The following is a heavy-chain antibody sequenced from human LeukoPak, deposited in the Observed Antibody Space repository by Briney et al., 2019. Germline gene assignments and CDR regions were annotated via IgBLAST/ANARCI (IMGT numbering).Heavy chain of an antibody. J-gene: IGHJ3*02. D-gene: IGHD3-10*01. V-gene: IGHV4-61*02. CDR1: GGSISSGSYY. CDR3: ARVIRGALRAAVFDI. Sequence: PSQTLSLTCTVSGGSISSGSYYWSWIRQPAGKGLEWIGRIYTSGSTNYNPSLKSRVTISVDTSKNQFSLKLSSVTAADTAVYYCARVIRGALRAAVFDIWGQGTMVTVSS. CDR2: IYTSGST.